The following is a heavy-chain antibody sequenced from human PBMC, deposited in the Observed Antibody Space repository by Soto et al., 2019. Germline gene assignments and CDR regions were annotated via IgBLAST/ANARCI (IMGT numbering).Heavy chain of an antibody. CDR3: TTDGGTVVVPAAIGY. Sequence: EVQLVESGGGLVKPGGSLRLSCAASGFTFSNAWMSWVRQAPGKGLEWVGRIKSKTDGGTTDYAAPVKGSFTISRDDSKNTLYLQMNSLKTEDTAVYYCTTDGGTVVVPAAIGYWGQGTLVTVSS. D-gene: IGHD2-2*01. J-gene: IGHJ4*02. CDR2: IKSKTDGGTT. V-gene: IGHV3-15*01. CDR1: GFTFSNAW.